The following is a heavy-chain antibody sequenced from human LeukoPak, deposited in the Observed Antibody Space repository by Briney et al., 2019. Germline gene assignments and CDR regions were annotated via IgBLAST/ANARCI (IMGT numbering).Heavy chain of an antibody. CDR1: GFSFNDSH. CDR2: ISGSGGST. Sequence: GGSLRLSCVASGFSFNDSHMSWVRQAPGKGLEWVSVISGSGGSTYYADSVKGRFTLSRDNSKNTLYLQMNSLRAEDTAVYYCAKSIGGVVVVAADYWGQGTLVTVSS. V-gene: IGHV3-23*01. J-gene: IGHJ4*02. CDR3: AKSIGGVVVVAADY. D-gene: IGHD2-15*01.